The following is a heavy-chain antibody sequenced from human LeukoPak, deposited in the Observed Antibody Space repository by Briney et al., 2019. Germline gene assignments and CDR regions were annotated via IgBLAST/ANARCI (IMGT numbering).Heavy chain of an antibody. Sequence: PSETLSLTCTVSGGSISSYYWSWIRQPPGKGLEWIGYIYYSGSTNYNPSLKSRVTISVDTSKNQFSLKLSSVTAADTAVYYCATHLATLDAFDIWGQGTMVTVSS. V-gene: IGHV4-59*08. D-gene: IGHD5-12*01. CDR1: GGSISSYY. J-gene: IGHJ3*02. CDR2: IYYSGST. CDR3: ATHLATLDAFDI.